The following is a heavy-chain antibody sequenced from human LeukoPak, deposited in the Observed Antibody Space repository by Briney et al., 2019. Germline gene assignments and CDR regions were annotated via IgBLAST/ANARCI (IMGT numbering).Heavy chain of an antibody. J-gene: IGHJ4*02. CDR1: GVTVSNNY. CDR2: ISSSSSYI. CDR3: ARFALKTPPTD. Sequence: GSLRLSCAASGVTVSNNYMNWVRQAPGKGLEWVSSISSSSSYIYYADSVKGRFTISRDNAKNSLYLQMNSLRAEDTAVYYCARFALKTPPTDWGQGTLVTVSS. V-gene: IGHV3-21*01.